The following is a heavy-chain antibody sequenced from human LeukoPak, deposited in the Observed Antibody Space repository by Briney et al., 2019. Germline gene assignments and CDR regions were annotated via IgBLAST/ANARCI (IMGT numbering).Heavy chain of an antibody. D-gene: IGHD2-15*01. V-gene: IGHV4-39*07. Sequence: PSETLSLTCTVSGVSISSSNSYWGWIRQPPGKGLEWIGSIYYSGNTYYNASLKSQVSISIDTSKNQFSLKLSSVTAADTAVYYCARGWRHDYWGQGTLVTVSS. CDR3: ARGWRHDY. CDR2: IYYSGNT. J-gene: IGHJ4*02. CDR1: GVSISSSNSY.